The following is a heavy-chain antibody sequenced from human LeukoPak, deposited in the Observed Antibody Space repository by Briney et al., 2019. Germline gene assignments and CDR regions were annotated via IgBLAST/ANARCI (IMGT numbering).Heavy chain of an antibody. D-gene: IGHD5-12*01. CDR2: ISGSGGST. V-gene: IGHV3-23*01. CDR3: AKGRGGGYGLDN. CDR1: GFTFSSYA. Sequence: GGSLRLSCAASGFTFSSYAMSCVRQAPGKELEWVSDISGSGGSTYNADSVKGRFTISRDNSKNTMYLQMNSLRAEDTAIYYCAKGRGGGYGLDNWGQGTLVTVSS. J-gene: IGHJ4*02.